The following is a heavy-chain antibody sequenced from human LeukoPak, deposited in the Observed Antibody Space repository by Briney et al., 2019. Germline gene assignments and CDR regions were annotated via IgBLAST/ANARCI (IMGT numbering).Heavy chain of an antibody. Sequence: SETLSLTCAVYGGSFSGYYWSWIRQPPGKGLEWIGEINHSGSTNYNPSLKSRVTISVDTSKNQFSLKLSSVTAADTAVYYCARGRRYHYWGQGNLVTVSS. CDR1: GGSFSGYY. J-gene: IGHJ4*02. D-gene: IGHD1-14*01. CDR3: ARGRRYHY. CDR2: INHSGST. V-gene: IGHV4-34*01.